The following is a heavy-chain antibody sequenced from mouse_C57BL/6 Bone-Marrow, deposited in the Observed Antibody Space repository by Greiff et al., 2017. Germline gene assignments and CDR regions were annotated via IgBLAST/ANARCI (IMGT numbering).Heavy chain of an antibody. Sequence: VQLQQSGAELVRPGASVKLSCTASGFNIKDDYMHWVKQRPEQGLEWIGWIDPENGDTEYASKFQGKATITADTSSNTAYLQLSSLTSEDTAVYYCSSFDGNYFEFWGEGTPLT. V-gene: IGHV14-4*01. CDR1: GFNIKDDY. J-gene: IGHJ2*01. CDR3: SSFDGNYFEF. CDR2: IDPENGDT. D-gene: IGHD2-3*01.